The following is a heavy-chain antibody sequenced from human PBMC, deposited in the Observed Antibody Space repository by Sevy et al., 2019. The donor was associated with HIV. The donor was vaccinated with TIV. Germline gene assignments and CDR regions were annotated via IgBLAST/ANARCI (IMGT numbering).Heavy chain of an antibody. D-gene: IGHD2-15*01. CDR2: ISPHNGDT. CDR1: GYTFSTYR. V-gene: IGHV1-18*01. Sequence: ASVKVSCKVSGYTFSTYRITWVRQAPGQGLEWMGWISPHNGDTNYAQKVQGRVTMITDTSTSTAYMELRSLRFDETAVYYCARAYCSGGRCYSLAYWGQGTLVTVSS. J-gene: IGHJ4*02. CDR3: ARAYCSGGRCYSLAY.